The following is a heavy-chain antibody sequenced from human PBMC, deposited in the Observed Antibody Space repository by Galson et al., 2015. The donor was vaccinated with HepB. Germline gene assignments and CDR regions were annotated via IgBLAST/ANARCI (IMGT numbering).Heavy chain of an antibody. D-gene: IGHD5-12*01. CDR2: ISGSSDYI. Sequence: SLRLSCAASGFTLSDYYMSWIRQAPGKGLEWVSYISGSSDYIRYADSVKGRFTISRDNARNSLFLQMNSLRAEDTGVYYCARGPPRGYTYNYWFDPWGQGTLVTVS. J-gene: IGHJ5*02. CDR1: GFTLSDYY. CDR3: ARGPPRGYTYNYWFDP. V-gene: IGHV3-11*06.